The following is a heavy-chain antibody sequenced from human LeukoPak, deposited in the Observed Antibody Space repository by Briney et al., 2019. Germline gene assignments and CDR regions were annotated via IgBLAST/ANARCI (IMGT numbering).Heavy chain of an antibody. CDR1: GFTFSSYW. Sequence: GGSLRLSCATSGFTFSSYWMHWVRQAPGKGLVWVSCINSDGSSPSYADSVKGRFTISRDNAKNTLSLQMNSLRSEDTAVYYCAKNYDFLTGYASWGQGTLVTVSS. J-gene: IGHJ4*02. D-gene: IGHD3-9*01. CDR3: AKNYDFLTGYAS. V-gene: IGHV3-74*01. CDR2: INSDGSSP.